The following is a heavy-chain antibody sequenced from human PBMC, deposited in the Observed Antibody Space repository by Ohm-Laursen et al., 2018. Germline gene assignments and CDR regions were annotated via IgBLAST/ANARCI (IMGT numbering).Heavy chain of an antibody. D-gene: IGHD6-19*01. CDR3: ARRIAVDGTGYYAMDV. CDR2: IYPGDSDT. V-gene: IGHV5-51*01. CDR1: GYSFTSYW. J-gene: IGHJ6*02. Sequence: ESLKLSCKGSGYSFTSYWIGWVRQMPGKGLEWMGIIYPGDSDTRYSPSIQGQITISADKSISTAYLQWSSLRAPDTAMYYCARRIAVDGTGYYAMDVWGQGTTVTVSS.